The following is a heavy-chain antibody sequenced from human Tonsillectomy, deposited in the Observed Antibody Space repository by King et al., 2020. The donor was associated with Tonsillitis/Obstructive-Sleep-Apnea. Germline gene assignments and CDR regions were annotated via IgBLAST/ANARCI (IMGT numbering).Heavy chain of an antibody. V-gene: IGHV3-33*01. Sequence: QEQLVQSGGGVVQPGRSLRLSCAASGFTFSSYGRHWVRQAPGKGLEWGAVIWYDGSNKNYADSVKGRFTISRDNSKNTLYLQMNSLRAEDTAVNYCARDRRDYDYIWGSSRSPQYYFDYWGQGPLVTVSS. CDR3: ARDRRDYDYIWGSSRSPQYYFDY. CDR1: GFTFSSYG. J-gene: IGHJ4*02. CDR2: IWYDGSNK. D-gene: IGHD3-16*02.